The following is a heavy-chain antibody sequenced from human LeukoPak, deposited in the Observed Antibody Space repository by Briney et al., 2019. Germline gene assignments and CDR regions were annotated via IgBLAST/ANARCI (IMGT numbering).Heavy chain of an antibody. Sequence: PGGSLRLSCAASGFTFSDYYMSWIRQAPGKGLEWVSYISSSGSTIYYADSVKGRFTISRDNAKNSLYLQMNSLKAEDTAVYYCARDHGYGDSEVDYWGQGTLVTVSS. V-gene: IGHV3-11*01. CDR1: GFTFSDYY. CDR3: ARDHGYGDSEVDY. J-gene: IGHJ4*02. D-gene: IGHD4-17*01. CDR2: ISSSGSTI.